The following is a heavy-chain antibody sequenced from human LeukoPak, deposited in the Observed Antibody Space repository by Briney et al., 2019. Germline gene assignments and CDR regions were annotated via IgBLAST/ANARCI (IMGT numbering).Heavy chain of an antibody. V-gene: IGHV3-49*03. CDR3: TRSAFGDYFY. D-gene: IGHD4-17*01. J-gene: IGHJ4*02. Sequence: GGSLRLSCRASGFTFGDYAMSWFRQGPGKGLEWVGFIRRKPYGGTTEYAASVKGRFTISRDDSKGIAYLQMNSLQTEGTAVYYCTRSAFGDYFYWGQGTLVTVSS. CDR2: IRRKPYGGTT. CDR1: GFTFGDYA.